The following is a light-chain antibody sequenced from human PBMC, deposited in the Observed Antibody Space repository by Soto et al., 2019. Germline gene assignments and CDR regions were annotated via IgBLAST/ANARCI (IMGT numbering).Light chain of an antibody. J-gene: IGLJ2*01. V-gene: IGLV2-14*01. CDR1: SSDIGTYIY. CDR3: SSYTSSNSLV. CDR2: EVG. Sequence: QSALTQPASVSGSPGRSITISCTGTSSDIGTYIYVSWYLQHPGKAPKLLIYEVGNRPSGVSNRFSGSKSGNTASLTISGLQAEDEADYYCSSYTSSNSLVFGGGTKVTVL.